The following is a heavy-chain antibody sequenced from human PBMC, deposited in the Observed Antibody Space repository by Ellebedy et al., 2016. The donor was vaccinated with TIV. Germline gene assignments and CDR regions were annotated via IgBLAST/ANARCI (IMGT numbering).Heavy chain of an antibody. V-gene: IGHV5-51*01. D-gene: IGHD3-22*01. Sequence: KVSCKGSGYSFTSYWIGWVRQMPGKGLEWMGIIYPGDSETRYSPSFQDQVTISADKSISTAFLQWSSLKASDTAMYYCARQGSDYYDSSGYYYNWFDPWGQGTLVTVSS. CDR1: GYSFTSYW. J-gene: IGHJ5*02. CDR3: ARQGSDYYDSSGYYYNWFDP. CDR2: IYPGDSET.